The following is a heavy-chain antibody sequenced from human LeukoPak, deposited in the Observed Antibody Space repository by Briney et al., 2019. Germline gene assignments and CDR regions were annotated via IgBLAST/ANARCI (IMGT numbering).Heavy chain of an antibody. CDR2: INPNSGGT. CDR1: GYTFTGYY. CDR3: ARGGIVLMVSAVDY. Sequence: ASVKVSCKASGYTFTGYYMHWVRQAPGQGLEWMGWINPNSGGTNYAQKFQGRVTMTRDTSISTAYMELSRLRFDDTAVYYCARGGIVLMVSAVDYWGQGTLVTVSS. J-gene: IGHJ4*02. V-gene: IGHV1-2*02. D-gene: IGHD2-8*01.